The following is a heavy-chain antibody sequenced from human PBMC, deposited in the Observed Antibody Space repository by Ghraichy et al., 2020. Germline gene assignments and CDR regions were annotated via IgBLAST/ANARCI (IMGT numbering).Heavy chain of an antibody. J-gene: IGHJ4*02. V-gene: IGHV4-59*01. D-gene: IGHD5-12*01. Sequence: SETLSLTCTVSGGSFSSFSWSWVRQAPGKGLEWIGHFHYSGNTNYNPSLKSRVAISLDTSKNQFSLRLSSVTAADTAVYYCARDGGYSGNDWVGQFDSWGQGTLVTVSS. CDR1: GGSFSSFS. CDR2: FHYSGNT. CDR3: ARDGGYSGNDWVGQFDS.